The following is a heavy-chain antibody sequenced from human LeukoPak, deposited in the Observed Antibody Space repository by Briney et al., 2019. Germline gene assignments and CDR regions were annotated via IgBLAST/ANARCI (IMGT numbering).Heavy chain of an antibody. CDR2: IYTTASRI. CDR1: GFTFSDYH. D-gene: IGHD3-3*02. Sequence: GRSLRLSCAASGFTFSDYHMTWIREAPGKGLEYVSFIYTTASRIDYADSVKGRFTISRDNAVGSLYLQMNSLRADDTAVYYCARDLGNQGIRGMEVWGQGTTVTVSS. J-gene: IGHJ6*02. V-gene: IGHV3-11*01. CDR3: ARDLGNQGIRGMEV.